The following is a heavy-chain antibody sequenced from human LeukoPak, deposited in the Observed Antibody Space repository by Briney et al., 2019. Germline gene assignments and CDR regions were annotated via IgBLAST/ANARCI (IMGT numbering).Heavy chain of an antibody. CDR1: GGSITSYY. D-gene: IGHD3-3*01. Sequence: SETLSLTCTVSGGSITSYYWSWIRQPAGRGLEWIGRIYTSGSTNYSPSLKTRVTMSIDTSKNQFSLKLTSVTAADTAVYYCARGSGDDFWSGYWGLGEFDYWGQGTLVTVSS. J-gene: IGHJ4*02. CDR3: ARGSGDDFWSGYWGLGEFDY. V-gene: IGHV4-4*07. CDR2: IYTSGST.